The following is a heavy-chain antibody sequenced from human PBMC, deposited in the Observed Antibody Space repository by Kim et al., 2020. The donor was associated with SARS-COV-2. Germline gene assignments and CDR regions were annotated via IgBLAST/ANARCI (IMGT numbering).Heavy chain of an antibody. Sequence: SETLSLTCTVSGGSISSGGYYWSWIRQHPGKGLEWIGYIYYSGSTYYNPSLKSRVTISVDTSKNQFSLKLSSVTAADTAVYCCARGAEISSSWYGGLYYYGMDVWGQGTTVTVSS. CDR2: IYYSGST. D-gene: IGHD6-13*01. V-gene: IGHV4-31*03. CDR3: ARGAEISSSWYGGLYYYGMDV. CDR1: GGSISSGGYY. J-gene: IGHJ6*02.